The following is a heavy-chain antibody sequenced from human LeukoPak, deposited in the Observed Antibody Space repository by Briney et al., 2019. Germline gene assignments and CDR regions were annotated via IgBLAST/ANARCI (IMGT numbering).Heavy chain of an antibody. J-gene: IGHJ5*02. CDR3: ARVQRRGYCSSTSCHNWFDP. Sequence: ASVKVSCKASGYTFTSYGISWVRQAPGQGLEWMGWISAYNGNTNYAQKLQGRVTMTTDTSTSTAYMEPRSLRSDDTAVYYCARVQRRGYCSSTSCHNWFDPWGQGTLVTVSS. CDR1: GYTFTSYG. D-gene: IGHD2-2*01. V-gene: IGHV1-18*01. CDR2: ISAYNGNT.